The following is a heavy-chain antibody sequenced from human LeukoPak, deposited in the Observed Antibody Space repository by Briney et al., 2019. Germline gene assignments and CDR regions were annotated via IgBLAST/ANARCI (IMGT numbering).Heavy chain of an antibody. CDR3: ALNNYYYYGMDV. Sequence: GGSLRLSCAASGFTFSSYGMHWVRQAPGKGLEWVAVIWYDGSNKYYADSVKGRFTISRDNSKNTLYLQMNSLRAEDTAVYYCALNNYYYYGMDVWGQGTTVTVSS. J-gene: IGHJ6*02. V-gene: IGHV3-33*01. CDR1: GFTFSSYG. CDR2: IWYDGSNK.